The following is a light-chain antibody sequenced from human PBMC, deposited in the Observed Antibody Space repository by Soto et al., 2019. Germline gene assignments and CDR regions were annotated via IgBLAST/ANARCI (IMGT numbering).Light chain of an antibody. CDR3: QQYDSSPPIT. V-gene: IGKV3-20*01. Sequence: ESVLTQSPCTLSLSPVERAPLSCSASQSVNSNYLAWHQQKPGQAPRLLIYGVSSRATGIPDRFSGSGSGTDFTLTISGLEPEDFAVYYCQQYDSSPPITFGQGTRLEI. CDR1: QSVNSNY. CDR2: GVS. J-gene: IGKJ5*01.